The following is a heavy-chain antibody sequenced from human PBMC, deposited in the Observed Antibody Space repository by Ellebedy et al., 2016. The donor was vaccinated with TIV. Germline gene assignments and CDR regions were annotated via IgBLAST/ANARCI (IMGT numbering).Heavy chain of an antibody. J-gene: IGHJ2*01. CDR2: IGTAGDT. D-gene: IGHD6-19*01. V-gene: IGHV3-13*01. CDR3: ARDERKAGWVNHWYFDL. CDR1: GFTFSSYG. Sequence: GGSLRLSCAASGFTFSSYGMNWVRQAPGKGLEWVSSIGTAGDTYYPGSVKGRFTISRENAKSSLYLQMNSLRAEDTAVYYCARDERKAGWVNHWYFDLWGRGTLVTVSS.